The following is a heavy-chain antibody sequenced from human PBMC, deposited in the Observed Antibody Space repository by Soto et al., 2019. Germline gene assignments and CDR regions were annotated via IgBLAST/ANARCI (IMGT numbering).Heavy chain of an antibody. Sequence: QVQLVQSGAEVKKPGASVKVSCKASGYTFTGYYMHWVRQAPGQGLEWMGWINPNSGGTNYAQKFQGWVTMTRDTSISTAYLGESRLNSDDTAGYYCARGGGGKMATLLFDYWGQGTLVTVSS. D-gene: IGHD2-15*01. V-gene: IGHV1-2*04. J-gene: IGHJ4*02. CDR2: INPNSGGT. CDR1: GYTFTGYY. CDR3: ARGGGGKMATLLFDY.